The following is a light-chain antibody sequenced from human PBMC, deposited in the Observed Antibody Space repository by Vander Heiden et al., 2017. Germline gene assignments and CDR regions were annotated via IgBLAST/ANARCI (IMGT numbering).Light chain of an antibody. V-gene: IGKV1-5*01. CDR1: QSIHYY. CDR2: NAS. Sequence: DIQMNPTPSTLSAPVGDRFTVTCRASQSIHYYLAWFQQKPGKAPNLLISNASNLESGVPSRFSGSGSGTEFTLTITRLQPDDFATYFCQQYHSPWTFGQGTKLE. J-gene: IGKJ1*01. CDR3: QQYHSPWT.